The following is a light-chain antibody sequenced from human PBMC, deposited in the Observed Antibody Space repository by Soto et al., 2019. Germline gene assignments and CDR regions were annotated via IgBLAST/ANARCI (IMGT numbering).Light chain of an antibody. CDR1: QSVSSSY. CDR2: GAS. Sequence: EMALTQSPGTLSLSPGERATLSCRASQSVSSSYLAWYQQKPGQAPRLLIYGASSRATGIPDRFSGSGSGTDFTLTISSLEPEGFAEYYCHQYDSSPLTFGGGTKVEIK. J-gene: IGKJ4*01. CDR3: HQYDSSPLT. V-gene: IGKV3-20*01.